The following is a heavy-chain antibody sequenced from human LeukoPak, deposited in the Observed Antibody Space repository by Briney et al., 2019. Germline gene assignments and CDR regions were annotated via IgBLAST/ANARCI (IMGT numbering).Heavy chain of an antibody. D-gene: IGHD6-13*01. Sequence: GESLKISCKGSGYSFTSYWIGWVRQMPGKGLEWMVIIYHGDSDTRFSPSFQGQVNISANKPISTALLQSSSLKASDTAFYYFGRHHSRAAAGTDYYHYMDVWGKGTAVTVPS. V-gene: IGHV5-51*01. J-gene: IGHJ6*03. CDR2: IYHGDSDT. CDR3: GRHHSRAAAGTDYYHYMDV. CDR1: GYSFTSYW.